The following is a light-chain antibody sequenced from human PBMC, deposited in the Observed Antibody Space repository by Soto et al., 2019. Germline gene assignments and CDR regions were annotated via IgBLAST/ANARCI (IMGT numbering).Light chain of an antibody. CDR2: DAS. J-gene: IGKJ5*01. Sequence: EIVLTQSPATLSLSPGERATLSCRASQSVSSYLAWYQQKPGQAPRLLIYDASNRATGIPARFSGSGSGTDXXXXIXGLEPEDFXXYYCQQRSNWQVTFGQGTRLEIK. CDR3: QQRSNWQVT. CDR1: QSVSSY. V-gene: IGKV3-11*01.